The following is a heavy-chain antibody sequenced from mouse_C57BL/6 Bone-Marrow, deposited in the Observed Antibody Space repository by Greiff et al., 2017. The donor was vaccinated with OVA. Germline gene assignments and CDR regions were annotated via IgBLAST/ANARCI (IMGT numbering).Heavy chain of an antibody. CDR1: GYTFTNYW. CDR3: ATGTWVCFAY. J-gene: IGHJ3*01. D-gene: IGHD4-1*01. V-gene: IGHV1-63*01. Sequence: VKLMESGAELVRPGTSVKMSCKASGYTFTNYWIGWAKQRPGHGLEWIGDIYPGGGYTNYNEKFKGKATLTADKSSSTAYMQFSSLTSEDSAIYSCATGTWVCFAYWGQGTLVTVSA. CDR2: IYPGGGYT.